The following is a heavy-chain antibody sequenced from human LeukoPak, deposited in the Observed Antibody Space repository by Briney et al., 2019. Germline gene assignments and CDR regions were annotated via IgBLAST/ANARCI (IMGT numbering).Heavy chain of an antibody. J-gene: IGHJ4*02. V-gene: IGHV3-64D*09. D-gene: IGHD1-26*01. CDR3: VKDRLVEATPHFDH. CDR2: ISSNGGST. CDR1: GFTFSSYA. Sequence: GGSLSVSCSASGFTFSSYAMHWVRQAPGKGLEYVSAISSNGGSTYYADSVKGRFTIFRDNSKNTLYLQMSSLRAEDTAVYYCVKDRLVEATPHFDHGDPGTLVTVSS.